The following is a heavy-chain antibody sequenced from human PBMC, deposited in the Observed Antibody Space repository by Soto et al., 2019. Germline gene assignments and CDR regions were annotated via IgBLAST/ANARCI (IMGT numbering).Heavy chain of an antibody. D-gene: IGHD5-12*01. J-gene: IGHJ5*02. Sequence: ASVKVSCKASGYTFFTYDISWVRQAPGQGLEWMGWISTYSGDTKYAQKFQGRVTMTTDTSTTTACLELRSLRSDDTAVYYCARHHGPTTSENWFDPWGQGXLVTVYS. V-gene: IGHV1-18*01. CDR3: ARHHGPTTSENWFDP. CDR2: ISTYSGDT. CDR1: GYTFFTYD.